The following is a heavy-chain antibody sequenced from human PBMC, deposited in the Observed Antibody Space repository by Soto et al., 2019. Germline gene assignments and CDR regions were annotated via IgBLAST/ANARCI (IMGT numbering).Heavy chain of an antibody. CDR2: LFWDDDK. CDR1: GFSLTTPGVC. Sequence: QITLKESGPTLVKPTQTLTLTCTFSGFSLTTPGVCVGWARQPPGKALEWLALLFWDDDKRYRPSLKSRLTITKATSKNQVVLTTTTMDPVDTATYYCASSTAYRIFDCWGQGTLVAVSS. D-gene: IGHD3-16*01. V-gene: IGHV2-5*02. CDR3: ASSTAYRIFDC. J-gene: IGHJ4*02.